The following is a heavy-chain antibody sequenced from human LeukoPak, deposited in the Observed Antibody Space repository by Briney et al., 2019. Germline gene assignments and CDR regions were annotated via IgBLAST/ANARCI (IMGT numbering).Heavy chain of an antibody. CDR2: ITSSSDYI. CDR3: VRSAFHAGSGNYYDY. V-gene: IGHV3-21*01. Sequence: GGSLRLSCAASGFPFCSYSMNWVRQAPGKGLEWVSSITSSSDYIYYADSVKGRFTISRDNAENTLYLQMNSLRVEDTAVYYCVRSAFHAGSGNYYDYWGQGTLVTVSS. D-gene: IGHD3-22*01. J-gene: IGHJ4*02. CDR1: GFPFCSYS.